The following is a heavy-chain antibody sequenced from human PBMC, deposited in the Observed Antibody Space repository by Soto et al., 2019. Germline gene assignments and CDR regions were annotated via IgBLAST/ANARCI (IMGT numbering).Heavy chain of an antibody. CDR2: IKQTGSEK. CDR3: AREWSYFDY. J-gene: IGHJ4*02. D-gene: IGHD3-3*01. V-gene: IGHV3-7*01. Sequence: GGSLRLSWVASGFTFSSFYMGWVRQAPGKGLEWVANIKQTGSEKYYVDSVKGRFTISRDDAKNSLYLQMNSLRAEDTAVYYCAREWSYFDYWGQGTLVTVSS. CDR1: GFTFSSFY.